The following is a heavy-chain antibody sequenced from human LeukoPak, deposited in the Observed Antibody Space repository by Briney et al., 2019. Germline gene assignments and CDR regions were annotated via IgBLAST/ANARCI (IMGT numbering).Heavy chain of an antibody. D-gene: IGHD6-19*01. V-gene: IGHV1-58*01. CDR2: IVVGSGNT. Sequence: SVKVSCKASGFTFTSSAVQWVRQARGQRLEWIGWIVVGSGNTNYAQKFQERVTITRDMSTSTAYMELSSLRSEDTAVYYCAARSSGWYQRLGWYFDLWGRGTLVTVFS. J-gene: IGHJ2*01. CDR1: GFTFTSSA. CDR3: AARSSGWYQRLGWYFDL.